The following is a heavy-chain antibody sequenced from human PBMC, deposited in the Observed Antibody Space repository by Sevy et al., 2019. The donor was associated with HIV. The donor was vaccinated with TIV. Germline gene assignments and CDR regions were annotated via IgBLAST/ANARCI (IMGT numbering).Heavy chain of an antibody. Sequence: GESLKISCKGSGYSFTSYWIGWVRQMPGKGLEWMGIIYPGDSDVRYNPSFQGQVTISADNSINPAYLQWSSLKASDTAMYYCARATAGTAPHYSFYTMNVWGQGTTVTVSS. CDR1: GYSFTSYW. V-gene: IGHV5-51*01. CDR2: IYPGDSDV. J-gene: IGHJ6*02. D-gene: IGHD6-13*01. CDR3: ARATAGTAPHYSFYTMNV.